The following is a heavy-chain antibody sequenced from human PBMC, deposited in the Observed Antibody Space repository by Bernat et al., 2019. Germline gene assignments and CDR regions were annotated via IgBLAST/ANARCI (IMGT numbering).Heavy chain of an antibody. V-gene: IGHV3-30-3*01. CDR3: ESTAAGLDY. J-gene: IGHJ4*02. Sequence: QVQLVESGGGVVQPGRSLRLSCAASGFTFSSYAMHWVRQAPDKGLEWVAVISYDGSNKYYADSVKGRFTISRDNSKNTLYLQMNSLRAEDTAVYYCESTAAGLDYWGQGTLVTVSS. CDR2: ISYDGSNK. CDR1: GFTFSSYA. D-gene: IGHD6-13*01.